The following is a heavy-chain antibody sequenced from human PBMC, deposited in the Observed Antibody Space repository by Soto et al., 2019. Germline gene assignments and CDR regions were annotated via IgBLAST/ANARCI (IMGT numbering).Heavy chain of an antibody. V-gene: IGHV3-7*05. Sequence: GGSLRLSCAASGFTFSSYWMSWVRQAPGKGLEWVANIKQDGSEKYYVDSVKGRFTISRDNTKNSLYLQMNSLRAEDTAVYYCARSWELLSWYFDYWGQGTLVTVSS. CDR1: GFTFSSYW. CDR3: ARSWELLSWYFDY. CDR2: IKQDGSEK. J-gene: IGHJ4*02. D-gene: IGHD3-10*01.